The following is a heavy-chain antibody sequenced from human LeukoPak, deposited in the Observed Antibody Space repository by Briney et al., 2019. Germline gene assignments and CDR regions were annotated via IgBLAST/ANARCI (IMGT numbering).Heavy chain of an antibody. Sequence: GGSLRLSCAASGFTFSSYDMSWLRQAPGKGLEWVSDISDSGGRTYYADPVKGRFTVSRDNSKNTLYLQMNRLRADDTAVYYCAKEVTDTGGYYYHYWGQGTMVTVSS. D-gene: IGHD3-22*01. CDR2: ISDSGGRT. V-gene: IGHV3-23*01. CDR3: AKEVTDTGGYYYHY. CDR1: GFTFSSYD. J-gene: IGHJ4*02.